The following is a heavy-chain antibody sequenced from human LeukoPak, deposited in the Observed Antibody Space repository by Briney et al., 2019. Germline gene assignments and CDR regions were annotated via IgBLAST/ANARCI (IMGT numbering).Heavy chain of an antibody. D-gene: IGHD3-10*01. CDR2: INHSGST. J-gene: IGHJ6*02. CDR3: VRMWYYYGSGSRRPHYGMDV. V-gene: IGHV4-34*01. CDR1: DVSFSGYY. Sequence: PSETLSLTCAVYDVSFSGYYLSWIRQPPGKGLEWIGEINHSGSTNYNPSLNSRVTISVDTSNNQFSLKLSSVTAADTAVYYCVRMWYYYGSGSRRPHYGMDVWGQGTTVTVSS.